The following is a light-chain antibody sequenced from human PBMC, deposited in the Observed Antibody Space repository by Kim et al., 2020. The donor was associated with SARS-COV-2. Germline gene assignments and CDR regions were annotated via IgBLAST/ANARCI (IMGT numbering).Light chain of an antibody. CDR3: QHYNNWPHDT. CDR2: AAS. CDR1: QSVSSN. Sequence: IVMPQSPATLSMSPGERATLSCRASQSVSSNLAWYQQKPGQAPRLLIYAASIRATGIPARFSGSGSETEFTLTISSLQSEDFAVYYCQHYNNWPHDTFGQGTKLEI. J-gene: IGKJ2*01. V-gene: IGKV3D-15*01.